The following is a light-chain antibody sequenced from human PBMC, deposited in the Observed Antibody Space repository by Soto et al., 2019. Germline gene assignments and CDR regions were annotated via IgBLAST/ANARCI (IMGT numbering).Light chain of an antibody. CDR3: QHYRTS. Sequence: EIVLTQSPGTLSLSPGERATLSCRASQGVSSSYLAWYQQKPGQPPRLLIYGASSRATGIPDRFSASGSGTDFTRTITRLEPEDFAVYYCQHYRTSFGGGTKVEIK. J-gene: IGKJ4*01. V-gene: IGKV3-20*01. CDR1: QGVSSSY. CDR2: GAS.